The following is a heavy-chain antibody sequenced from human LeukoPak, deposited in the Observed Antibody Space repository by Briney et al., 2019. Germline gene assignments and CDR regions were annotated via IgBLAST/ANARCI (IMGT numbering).Heavy chain of an antibody. Sequence: PGGSLRLSCAASGFTLSSYSMEWVRQAPGEGLEWVSHLSSSTSTIYYADSVKGRFTISRDNAKNSLYLQMNSLRAEDTAIYYCARVLLERPGIDSFDIWGRGTMVTVFS. CDR1: GFTLSSYS. CDR2: LSSSTSTI. V-gene: IGHV3-48*01. D-gene: IGHD1-1*01. CDR3: ARVLLERPGIDSFDI. J-gene: IGHJ3*02.